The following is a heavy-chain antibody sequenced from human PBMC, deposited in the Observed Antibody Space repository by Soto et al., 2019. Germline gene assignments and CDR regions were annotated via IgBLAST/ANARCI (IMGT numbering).Heavy chain of an antibody. CDR2: IRSKAYGGTT. V-gene: IGHV3-49*03. J-gene: IGHJ6*02. CDR3: TRGPREYYGSGSYYDYGMDV. D-gene: IGHD3-10*01. Sequence: GGSLRLSCTASGFTFGDYAMSWFRQAPGKGLEWVGFIRSKAYGGTTEYAASVKGRFTISRDDSKSIAYLQMNSLKTEDTAVYYCTRGPREYYGSGSYYDYGMDVWGQGTTVTVSS. CDR1: GFTFGDYA.